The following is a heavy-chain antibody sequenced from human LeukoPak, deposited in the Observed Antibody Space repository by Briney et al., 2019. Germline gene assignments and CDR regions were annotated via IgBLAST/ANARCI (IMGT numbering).Heavy chain of an antibody. CDR3: ARVYNWFDP. V-gene: IGHV4-39*01. CDR1: GDSISSSNYY. Sequence: SETLSLTCTVSGDSISSSNYYWGWIRQPPGKGLEWIGNICYSGSTYYNPSLKSRVTISVDTSKNQFSINLSSVIAAHTTLYYCARVYNWFDPWGEGTLVTDSP. CDR2: ICYSGST. J-gene: IGHJ5*02.